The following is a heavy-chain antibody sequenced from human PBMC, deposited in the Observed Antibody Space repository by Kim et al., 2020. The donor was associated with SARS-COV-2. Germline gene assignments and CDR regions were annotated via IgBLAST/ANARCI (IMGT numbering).Heavy chain of an antibody. V-gene: IGHV4-34*01. Sequence: PSLKSRVTISVDTSKNPFSLKLSSVTAADTAVYYCARDFRPDYYYYGMDVWGQGTTVTVSS. J-gene: IGHJ6*02. CDR3: ARDFRPDYYYYGMDV.